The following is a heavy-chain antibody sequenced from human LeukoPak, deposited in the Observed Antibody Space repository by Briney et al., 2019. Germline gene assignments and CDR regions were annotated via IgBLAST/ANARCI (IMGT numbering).Heavy chain of an antibody. CDR2: IYYSGST. CDR3: ARDQEGSGTDY. D-gene: IGHD3-10*01. J-gene: IGHJ4*02. V-gene: IGHV4-31*03. Sequence: SQTLSLTCTVSGGSISSGDYYWSWIRQHPGKGLEWIGYIYYSGSTYYNPSLKSRVTISLDTSKNQFSLKLSSVTAADTAVYYCARDQEGSGTDYWRQGTLVTVSS. CDR1: GGSISSGDYY.